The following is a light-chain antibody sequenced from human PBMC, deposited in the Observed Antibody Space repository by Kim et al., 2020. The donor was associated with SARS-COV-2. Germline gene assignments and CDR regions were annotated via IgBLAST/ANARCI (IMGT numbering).Light chain of an antibody. V-gene: IGLV1-51*01. J-gene: IGLJ3*02. CDR2: DNN. CDR3: GTWDSSLSAGV. CDR1: SANIGNNY. Sequence: GQNVTIPCSGSSANIGNNYVSWYRQLPGTAPNLLIYDNNKRPSGIPDRFSGSKSGTSATLGITGLQTGDEADYYCGTWDSSLSAGVFGGGTQLTVL.